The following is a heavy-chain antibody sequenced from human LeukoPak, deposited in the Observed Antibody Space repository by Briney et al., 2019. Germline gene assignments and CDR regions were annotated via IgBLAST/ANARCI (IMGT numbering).Heavy chain of an antibody. Sequence: SETLSLTCTVSGGSVGSGSYYWSWIRQSPGQGLEWIGNVYYSGSAYYNPSLKSRVTMSLDTSKNQFSLKLSSVTAADTAVYYCARKPIINNAWYYFDCWGQGIMVAVSS. CDR3: ARKPIINNAWYYFDC. CDR2: VYYSGSA. CDR1: GGSVGSGSYY. J-gene: IGHJ4*02. V-gene: IGHV4-39*07. D-gene: IGHD1/OR15-1a*01.